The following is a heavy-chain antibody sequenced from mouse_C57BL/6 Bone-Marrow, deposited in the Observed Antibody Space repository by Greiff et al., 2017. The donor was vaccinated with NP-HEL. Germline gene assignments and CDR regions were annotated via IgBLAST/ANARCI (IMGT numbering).Heavy chain of an antibody. D-gene: IGHD3-2*02. J-gene: IGHJ2*01. CDR2: IDPSDSYT. Sequence: VQLQQSGAELVMPGASVKLSCKASGYTFTSYWMHWVKQRPGQGLAWIGEIDPSDSYTNYNQKFKGKSTLTVDKSSSTAYMQLSSLTSEDSAVYYCAREGDSSGSYYFDYWGQGTTLTVSS. V-gene: IGHV1-69*01. CDR1: GYTFTSYW. CDR3: AREGDSSGSYYFDY.